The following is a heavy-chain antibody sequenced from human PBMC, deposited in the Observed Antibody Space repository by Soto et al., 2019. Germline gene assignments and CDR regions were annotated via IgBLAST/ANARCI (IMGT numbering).Heavy chain of an antibody. CDR2: ISWNSGSI. V-gene: IGHV3-9*01. D-gene: IGHD6-19*01. Sequence: PGGSLRLSCAASGFTFDDYAMHWVRQAPGRGLEWVSGISWNSGSIGYADSVKGRFTISRDNAKNSLYLQMNSLRAEDTALYYCEKDLSSGPFVYWGQGTLVTVS. J-gene: IGHJ4*02. CDR1: GFTFDDYA. CDR3: EKDLSSGPFVY.